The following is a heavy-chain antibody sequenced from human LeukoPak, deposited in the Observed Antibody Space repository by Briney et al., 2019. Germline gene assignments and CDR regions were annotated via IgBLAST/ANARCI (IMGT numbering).Heavy chain of an antibody. CDR2: INHSGST. CDR1: GGSFSGYY. CDR3: ARGLDGHCSSTSCYGFDY. J-gene: IGHJ4*02. Sequence: SETLSLTCAAYGGSFSGYYWSWIRQPPGKGLEWIGEINHSGSTNYNPSLKSRVTISVDTSKNQFSLKLSSVTAADTAVYYCARGLDGHCSSTSCYGFDYWGQGTLVTVSS. D-gene: IGHD2-2*01. V-gene: IGHV4-34*01.